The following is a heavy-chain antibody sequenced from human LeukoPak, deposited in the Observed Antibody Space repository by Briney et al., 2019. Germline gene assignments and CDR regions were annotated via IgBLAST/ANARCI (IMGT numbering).Heavy chain of an antibody. D-gene: IGHD5-18*01. Sequence: GGSLRLSCTASGLIFGDHAMSWVRQAPGKGLEWVGFIRSKAYGRTTEYAASVKGRFTISRDDSRGIAYLQMSSLETEDTACYYCTRGPIQLWIHNGIDVWGQGTTVTVSS. J-gene: IGHJ6*02. CDR3: TRGPIQLWIHNGIDV. V-gene: IGHV3-49*04. CDR2: IRSKAYGRTT. CDR1: GLIFGDHA.